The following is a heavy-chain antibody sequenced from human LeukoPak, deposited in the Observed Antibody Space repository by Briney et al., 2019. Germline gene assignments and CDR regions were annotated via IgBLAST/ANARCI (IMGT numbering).Heavy chain of an antibody. Sequence: GGSLRLSCAASGFTFSSYGMHWVRQAPGKGLEWVAVIWYDGSNKYYADSVKGRFTISRDNSKNTLYLQMNSLRAEDTAVYYCARDGGPNWNYHYYGMDVWGQGTTVTVSS. CDR3: ARDGGPNWNYHYYGMDV. CDR1: GFTFSSYG. D-gene: IGHD1-1*01. J-gene: IGHJ6*02. CDR2: IWYDGSNK. V-gene: IGHV3-33*01.